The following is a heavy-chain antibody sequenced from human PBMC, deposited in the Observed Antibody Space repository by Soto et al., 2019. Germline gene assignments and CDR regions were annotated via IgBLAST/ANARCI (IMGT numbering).Heavy chain of an antibody. V-gene: IGHV4-4*07. CDR1: GASISCFY. J-gene: IGHJ5*02. CDR3: VRDGTKTLRDWFDP. Sequence: SETLSLTCTVSGASISCFYWSWIRKAAGKGLEWIGRIYATGTTDYNPSLKSRVMMSVDTSKKQFSLKLRSVTAADTAVYYCVRDGTKTLRDWFDPWGQGISVTVSS. D-gene: IGHD1-1*01. CDR2: IYATGTT.